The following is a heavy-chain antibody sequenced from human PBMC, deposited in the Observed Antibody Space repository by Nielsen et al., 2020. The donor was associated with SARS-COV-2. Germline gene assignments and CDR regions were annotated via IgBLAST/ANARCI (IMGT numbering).Heavy chain of an antibody. CDR1: GGSFSGYY. CDR2: INHSGST. CDR3: ATLDGSRYFKTYYYYYYMDV. V-gene: IGHV4-34*01. J-gene: IGHJ6*03. D-gene: IGHD6-13*01. Sequence: SETLSLTCAVYGGSFSGYYWSWIRQPPGKGLEWIGEINHSGSTNYNPSLKSRVTISVDTSKNQFSLKLSSVTATDTAVYYCATLDGSRYFKTYYYYYYMDVWGKGTTVTVPS.